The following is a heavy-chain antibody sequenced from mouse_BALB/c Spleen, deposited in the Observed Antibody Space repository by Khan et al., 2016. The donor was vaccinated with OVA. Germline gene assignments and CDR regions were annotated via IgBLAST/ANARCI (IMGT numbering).Heavy chain of an antibody. V-gene: IGHV1-84*02. D-gene: IGHD1-1*01. J-gene: IGHJ3*01. CDR3: ARGNYYGSTSWFGY. CDR2: IYPGSGNI. CDR1: GYTFTDYY. Sequence: QVQLQQSGPELVKPGASVKISCKASGYTFTDYYIKWVKQKTGQGLECIGWIYPGSGNIKYNEKFKDKATLTVDTSSRTAYMQLSSLTSEDTAVYFCARGNYYGSTSWFGYWGQGTLVTVSA.